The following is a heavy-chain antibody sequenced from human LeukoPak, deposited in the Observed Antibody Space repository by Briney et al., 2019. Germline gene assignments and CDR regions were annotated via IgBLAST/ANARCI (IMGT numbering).Heavy chain of an antibody. J-gene: IGHJ4*02. D-gene: IGHD5-12*01. V-gene: IGHV1-2*02. CDR2: INPNSGDT. Sequence: ASVKVSCKASGYTLTGYYMHWLRQAPGQGLEWMGWINPNSGDTNYAQKFQGRVTMTRDTSISTAYMELSRLTSDDAAVYYCAKNPYEYYFDYWGQGTLVTVSS. CDR3: AKNPYEYYFDY. CDR1: GYTLTGYY.